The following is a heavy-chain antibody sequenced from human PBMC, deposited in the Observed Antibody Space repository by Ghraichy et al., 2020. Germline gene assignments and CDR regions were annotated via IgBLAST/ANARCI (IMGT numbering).Heavy chain of an antibody. CDR2: INSDGSST. V-gene: IGHV3-74*01. J-gene: IGHJ6*02. CDR1: GFTFSSYW. CDR3: ARTLPYGVEMATSRYYYYYYGMDV. Sequence: GGSLRLSCAASGFTFSSYWMHWVRQAPGKGLVWVSRINSDGSSTSYADSVKGRFTISRDNAKNTLYLQMNSLRAEDTAVYYCARTLPYGVEMATSRYYYYYYGMDVWGQGTTVTVSS. D-gene: IGHD5-24*01.